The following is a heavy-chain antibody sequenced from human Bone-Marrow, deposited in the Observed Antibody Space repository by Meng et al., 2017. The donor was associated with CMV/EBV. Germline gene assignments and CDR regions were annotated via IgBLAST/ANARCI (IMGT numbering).Heavy chain of an antibody. Sequence: GESLKISCAASGFTFSSYSMNWVRQAPGKGLEWVSSISSSSSYIYYADSVKGRFTISRDNAKNSLYLQMNSLRAEDTAVYYCARDTSDFWSGYHYYYYGMDVWGEGTTVTVSS. CDR1: GFTFSSYS. V-gene: IGHV3-21*01. J-gene: IGHJ6*04. CDR3: ARDTSDFWSGYHYYYYGMDV. D-gene: IGHD3-3*01. CDR2: ISSSSSYI.